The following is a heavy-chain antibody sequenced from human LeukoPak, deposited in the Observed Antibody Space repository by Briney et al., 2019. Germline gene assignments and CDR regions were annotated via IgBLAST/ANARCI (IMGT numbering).Heavy chain of an antibody. V-gene: IGHV4-38-2*01. CDR1: GGSISSSNW. CDR2: IYHSGST. J-gene: IGHJ4*02. CDR3: AKRGNWGFFDY. D-gene: IGHD7-27*01. Sequence: PSETLSLTCAVSGGSISSSNWWSWIRQPPGKGLEWIGIIYHSGSTYYNPSLKGRVTISIDTSKNQSSLKVSSVTAADTAVYYCAKRGNWGFFDYWGQGTLVTVSS.